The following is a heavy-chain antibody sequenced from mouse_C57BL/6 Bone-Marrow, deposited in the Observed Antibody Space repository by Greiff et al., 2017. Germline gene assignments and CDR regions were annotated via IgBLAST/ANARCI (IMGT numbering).Heavy chain of an antibody. Sequence: VQLQQSGAELVRPGASVKLSCTASGFNIKDDYMHWVKQRPEQGLEWIGWIDPANGDTEYASKFKGKATITADKSSNPAYLQLSSLTSEDTAVYYCTTPSYYGDAWVAYWGQGTLVTVSA. CDR3: TTPSYYGDAWVAY. CDR2: IDPANGDT. J-gene: IGHJ3*01. D-gene: IGHD2-13*01. V-gene: IGHV14-4*01. CDR1: GFNIKDDY.